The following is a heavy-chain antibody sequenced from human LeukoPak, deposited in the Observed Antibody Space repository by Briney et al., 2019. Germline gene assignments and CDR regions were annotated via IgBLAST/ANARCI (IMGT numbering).Heavy chain of an antibody. Sequence: KPSETLSLTCTVSGGSISSGSYYWSWIRQPAGKGLEWIGRIYTSGSTNYNPSLKSRVTISVDTSKNQFSLKLSSVTAADTAVYYCARARDDYGDYVPQFDAFDTWGQGTMVTVSS. CDR3: ARARDDYGDYVPQFDAFDT. CDR1: GGSISSGSYY. CDR2: IYTSGST. J-gene: IGHJ3*02. D-gene: IGHD4-17*01. V-gene: IGHV4-61*02.